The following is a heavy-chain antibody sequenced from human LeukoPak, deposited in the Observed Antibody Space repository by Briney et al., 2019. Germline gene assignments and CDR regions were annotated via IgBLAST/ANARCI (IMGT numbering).Heavy chain of an antibody. CDR3: ARSLWELRNYYFDY. CDR1: GYTFTGYY. D-gene: IGHD1-26*01. CDR2: INPNSGGT. V-gene: IGHV1-2*02. J-gene: IGHJ4*02. Sequence: ASVKVSCKASGYTFTGYYMHWVRQAPGQGLEWMGWINPNSGGTNYAQKFQGRVTMTRDTSISTAYMELSRLRSDDTAVYYCARSLWELRNYYFDYWGQGTLVTVSS.